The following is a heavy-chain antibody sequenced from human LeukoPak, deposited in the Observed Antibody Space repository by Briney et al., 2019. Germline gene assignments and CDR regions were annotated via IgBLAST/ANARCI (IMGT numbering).Heavy chain of an antibody. V-gene: IGHV4-59*12. CDR3: AREDYYDSSGYPGDY. CDR2: IYNSGST. Sequence: SETLSLTCTVSGDSISSYYWSWIRQPPGKGLEWLGYIYNSGSTNYNPSLKSRVTISVDTSKNQFSLKLSSVTAADTAVYYCAREDYYDSSGYPGDYWGQGTLVTVSS. D-gene: IGHD3-22*01. J-gene: IGHJ4*02. CDR1: GDSISSYY.